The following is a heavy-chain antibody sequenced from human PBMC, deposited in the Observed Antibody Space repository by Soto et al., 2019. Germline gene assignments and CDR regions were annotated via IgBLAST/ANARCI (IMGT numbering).Heavy chain of an antibody. CDR2: ISYDGSNK. CDR1: GFTFSSYA. V-gene: IGHV3-30-3*01. J-gene: IGHJ4*02. Sequence: GGSLRLSCAASGFTFSSYAMHWVRQAPGRGLEWVAVISYDGSNKYYADSVKGRFTISRDNSKNTLYLQMNSLRAEDTAVYYCARDTGSSLRYFDWLLYPTFDYWGQGTLVTVSS. CDR3: ARDTGSSLRYFDWLLYPTFDY. D-gene: IGHD3-9*01.